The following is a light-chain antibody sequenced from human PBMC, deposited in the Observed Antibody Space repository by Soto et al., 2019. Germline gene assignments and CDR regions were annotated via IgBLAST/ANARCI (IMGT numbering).Light chain of an antibody. CDR3: CLSPGSLTWL. CDR1: GSDVGDPSH. V-gene: IGLV2-11*01. CDR2: EVN. Sequence: QSVLTQPRSVSGSPGQSVTISCTATGSDVGDPSHVSWYQLHPGKAPKLMIYEVNNRPSGVPDRFSGSKSGSTASLTISGLQAEDEAEYYCCLSPGSLTWLFGGGTKLTVL. J-gene: IGLJ3*02.